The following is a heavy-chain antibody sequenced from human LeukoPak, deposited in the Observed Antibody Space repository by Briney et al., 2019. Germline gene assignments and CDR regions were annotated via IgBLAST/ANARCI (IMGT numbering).Heavy chain of an antibody. CDR1: GGSFSGYY. CDR3: ARTRPPSIFGVVDI. D-gene: IGHD3-3*01. J-gene: IGHJ3*02. Sequence: SETLSLTCAVYGGSFSGYYWSWIRQPPGKGLEWIGEINHSGSTNYNPSLKSRVTISVDTSKNQFSLKLSSVTAADTAVYYCARTRPPSIFGVVDIWGQGTMVTVSS. V-gene: IGHV4-34*01. CDR2: INHSGST.